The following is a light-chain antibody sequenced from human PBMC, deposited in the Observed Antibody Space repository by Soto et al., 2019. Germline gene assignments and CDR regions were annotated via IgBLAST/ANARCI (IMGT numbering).Light chain of an antibody. Sequence: EIVMTQSPATLSVSPGERATISCRASQSVSSNLAWYQQKPGQAPRLLIYGASTRATGIPARFSGSGSGTEFTLTLSSLQSEDFAVYYCQQYNNWPQITFGGGTKVEIK. V-gene: IGKV3-15*01. J-gene: IGKJ4*01. CDR3: QQYNNWPQIT. CDR1: QSVSSN. CDR2: GAS.